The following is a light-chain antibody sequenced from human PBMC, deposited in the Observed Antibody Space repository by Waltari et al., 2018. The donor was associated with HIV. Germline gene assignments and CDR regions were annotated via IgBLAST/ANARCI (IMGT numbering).Light chain of an antibody. V-gene: IGLV2-14*01. Sequence: QSALPPPDSVSGSPGPSITLSCTATSGALAAYHDVSGYQQHPGNAPKLMIYEVRHRPSGISNRFSASKSGNTASLTISGLQPEDEADYFCSSYRGSSALVFGGGTKLTVL. CDR2: EVR. CDR1: SGALAAYHD. CDR3: SSYRGSSALV. J-gene: IGLJ2*01.